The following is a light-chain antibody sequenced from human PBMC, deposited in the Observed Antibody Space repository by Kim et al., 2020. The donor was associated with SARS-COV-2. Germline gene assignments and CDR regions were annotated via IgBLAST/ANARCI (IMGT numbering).Light chain of an antibody. Sequence: QSITVACSGTSSDVGGYNYVSWYQQHPGKAPKLMIYDVSNRPSGVSNRFSGSKSGNTASLTISGLQAEDEADYYCSSYTNNSTLVFFGGGTQLTVL. CDR2: DVS. CDR1: SSDVGGYNY. V-gene: IGLV2-14*03. J-gene: IGLJ2*01. CDR3: SSYTNNSTLVF.